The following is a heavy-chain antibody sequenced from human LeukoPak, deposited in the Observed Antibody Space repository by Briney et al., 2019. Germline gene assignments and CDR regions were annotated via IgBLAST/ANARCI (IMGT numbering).Heavy chain of an antibody. CDR3: AREDRIQLWLPGYYYYMDV. D-gene: IGHD5-18*01. V-gene: IGHV4-38-2*02. CDR2: IYHSGST. Sequence: PSETLSLTCTVSGYSVRSGYYWGWIRQPPGKGLEWIGSIYHSGSTYYNPSLKSRVTISVDTSKNQFSLKLSSVTAADTAVYYCAREDRIQLWLPGYYYYMDVWGKGTTVTVSS. J-gene: IGHJ6*03. CDR1: GYSVRSGYY.